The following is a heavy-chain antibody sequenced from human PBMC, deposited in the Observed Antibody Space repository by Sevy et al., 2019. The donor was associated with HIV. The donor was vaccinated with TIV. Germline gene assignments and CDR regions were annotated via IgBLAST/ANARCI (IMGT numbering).Heavy chain of an antibody. J-gene: IGHJ5*02. D-gene: IGHD3-3*02. Sequence: SETLSLSCSVSGASITDYYWSWIRQPPGKGLGWIGYVFHSGDSNYNPSLKSRVAMSVDTSKNQFSLRLASVSAADTAVYYCVRDHLSQGLDPWGQGILVTVSS. CDR2: VFHSGDS. CDR3: VRDHLSQGLDP. V-gene: IGHV4-59*12. CDR1: GASITDYY.